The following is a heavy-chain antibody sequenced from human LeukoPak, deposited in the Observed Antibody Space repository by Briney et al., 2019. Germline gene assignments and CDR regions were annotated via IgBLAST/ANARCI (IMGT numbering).Heavy chain of an antibody. J-gene: IGHJ4*02. Sequence: GASVKVSCKVSGYTLTELSMHWVRQAPGKGLEWMGGFDPEDGETIYAQKFQGRVAMTEYTSTDTAYMELSRLRSEDTAVYYCATDSYYYDSSGYYRYYFDYWGQGTLVTVSS. CDR1: GYTLTELS. CDR3: ATDSYYYDSSGYYRYYFDY. D-gene: IGHD3-22*01. CDR2: FDPEDGET. V-gene: IGHV1-24*01.